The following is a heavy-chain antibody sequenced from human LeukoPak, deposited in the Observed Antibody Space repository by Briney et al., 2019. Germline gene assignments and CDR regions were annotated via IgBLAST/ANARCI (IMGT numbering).Heavy chain of an antibody. CDR3: AKVGITMVRGQRNFDY. V-gene: IGHV3-23*01. J-gene: IGHJ4*02. CDR2: ISPNGVIT. D-gene: IGHD3-10*01. Sequence: GGSLRLSCAASGFTFSSHGMNWVRQAPGKGLEWVSGISPNGVITYYTDSVKGRFTISRDNSKGTVYLQMNSLRPEDTAVYYCAKVGITMVRGQRNFDYWGQGTLVTVSS. CDR1: GFTFSSHG.